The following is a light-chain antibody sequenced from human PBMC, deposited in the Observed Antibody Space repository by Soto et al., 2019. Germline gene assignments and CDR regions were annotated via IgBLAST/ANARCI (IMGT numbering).Light chain of an antibody. J-gene: IGKJ2*01. Sequence: DIQMTQSPSSLSASVGDRVTITCRASQDISNYLAWYQQKPGEVPKLLIYAASTLQKGVQSRFSGGGSGTLFILTISSLQPDDVATYYCQKYNSAPKTFGRGTRLEIK. CDR1: QDISNY. CDR3: QKYNSAPKT. V-gene: IGKV1-27*01. CDR2: AAS.